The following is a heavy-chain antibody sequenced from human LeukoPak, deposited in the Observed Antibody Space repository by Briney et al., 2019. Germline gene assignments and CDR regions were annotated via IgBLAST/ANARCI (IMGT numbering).Heavy chain of an antibody. Sequence: PGASLRLSCAASGFSFSNFAMSWVRQAPGNGLEWVSLIIGSNGDTFYADSVKGRFTISRDNSKNRLYLQMNSLRAEDTALYYCAKGAYDYIEMGYFDYWGQGTLVTVSS. D-gene: IGHD5-12*01. V-gene: IGHV3-23*01. CDR1: GFSFSNFA. J-gene: IGHJ4*02. CDR2: IIGSNGDT. CDR3: AKGAYDYIEMGYFDY.